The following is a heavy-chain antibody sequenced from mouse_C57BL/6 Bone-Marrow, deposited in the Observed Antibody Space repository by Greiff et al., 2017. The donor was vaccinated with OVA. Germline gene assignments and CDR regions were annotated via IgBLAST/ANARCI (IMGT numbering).Heavy chain of an antibody. V-gene: IGHV1-61*01. Sequence: QVQLQQPGAELVRPGSSVKLSCKASGYTFTSYWMDWVKQRPGQGLEWIGNIYPSDSETHYNQKFKDKATLTVDKSSSTAYMQLSSLTSADSAFFSGASLRAYWGQGTLVTVSA. J-gene: IGHJ3*01. CDR2: IYPSDSET. CDR3: ASLRAY. CDR1: GYTFTSYW.